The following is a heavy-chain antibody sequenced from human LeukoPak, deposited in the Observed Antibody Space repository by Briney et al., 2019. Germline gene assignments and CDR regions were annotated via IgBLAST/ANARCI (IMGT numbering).Heavy chain of an antibody. CDR1: GYSSTSYW. J-gene: IGHJ5*02. CDR3: ARVQWLVSPHARPVFDP. CDR2: IYPGDSDT. D-gene: IGHD6-19*01. Sequence: GESLKISCKGSGYSSTSYWIGWVRQMPGKGLEWMGIIYPGDSDTRYSPSFQGQVTISADKSISTAYLQWSSLKASDTAMYYCARVQWLVSPHARPVFDPWGQGTLVTVSS. V-gene: IGHV5-51*01.